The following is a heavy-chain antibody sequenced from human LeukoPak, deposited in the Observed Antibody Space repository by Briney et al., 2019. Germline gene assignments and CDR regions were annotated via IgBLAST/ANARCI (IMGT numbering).Heavy chain of an antibody. D-gene: IGHD3-16*01. CDR1: GFTFSNHG. Sequence: GGSLRLSCAASGFTFSNHGMTWVRQAPGKGLEWVAVISYDGSNKYYADSVKGRFTISRDNSKNTLYLQMNSMRAEDTAVYYCARGDEFPFVYYTSYMDSWAKGPRSPSP. CDR3: ARGDEFPFVYYTSYMDS. J-gene: IGHJ6*03. V-gene: IGHV3-30-3*01. CDR2: ISYDGSNK.